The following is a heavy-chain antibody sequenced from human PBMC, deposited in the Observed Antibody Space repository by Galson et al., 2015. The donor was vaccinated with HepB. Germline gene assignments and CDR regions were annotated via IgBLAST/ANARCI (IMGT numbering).Heavy chain of an antibody. CDR3: TGLRGSTPGGF. D-gene: IGHD1-7*01. V-gene: IGHV3-53*01. J-gene: IGHJ4*02. CDR1: GFTVSNNY. CDR2: IYSDGTT. Sequence: SLRLSCAASGFTVSNNYMTWVRQAPETGLEWVSLIYSDGTTRYAGSAKGRFTISRDNSKNMLYLQMNSLRAEDTAIYYCTGLRGSTPGGFWSQGTLVTVSS.